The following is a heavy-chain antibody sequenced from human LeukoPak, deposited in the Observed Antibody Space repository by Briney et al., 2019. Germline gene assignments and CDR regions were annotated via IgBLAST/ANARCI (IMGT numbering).Heavy chain of an antibody. J-gene: IGHJ4*02. CDR2: IYYSGST. Sequence: SETLSLTCTVSGGSISSGGYYWSWIRQHPGKGLEWIGYIYYSGSTYYNPSLKSRVTISVDTSKNQFSLKLSSVTAADTAMYYCARGPVLLWFAKDYWGQGTLVTVSS. CDR3: ARGPVLLWFAKDY. CDR1: GGSISSGGYY. D-gene: IGHD3-10*01. V-gene: IGHV4-31*03.